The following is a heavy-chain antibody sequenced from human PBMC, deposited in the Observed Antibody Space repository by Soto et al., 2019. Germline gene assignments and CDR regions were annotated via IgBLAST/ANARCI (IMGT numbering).Heavy chain of an antibody. V-gene: IGHV4-30-4*01. CDR3: AAAAPFYYYYGMDV. D-gene: IGHD6-13*01. CDR1: GGSISSGDYY. Sequence: LSLTCTVSGGSISSGDYYWSWIRQPPGKGLEWIGYIYYSGSTYYNPSLKSRVTISVDTSKNQFSLKLSSVTAADTAVYYCAAAAPFYYYYGMDVWGQGTMVSVSS. J-gene: IGHJ6*02. CDR2: IYYSGST.